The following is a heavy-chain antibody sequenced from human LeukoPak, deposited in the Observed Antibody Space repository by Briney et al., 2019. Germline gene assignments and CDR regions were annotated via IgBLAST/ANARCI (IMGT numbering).Heavy chain of an antibody. Sequence: WGSLRLSCAASGFTFSSYGMHWVRQAPGKGLEWVAVIWYDGSNKYYADSVKGRFTISRDNSKNTLYLQMNSLRAEDTAVYYCARDISRGAAAGNYWGQGTLVTVSS. CDR1: GFTFSSYG. CDR2: IWYDGSNK. D-gene: IGHD6-13*01. J-gene: IGHJ4*02. CDR3: ARDISRGAAAGNY. V-gene: IGHV3-33*01.